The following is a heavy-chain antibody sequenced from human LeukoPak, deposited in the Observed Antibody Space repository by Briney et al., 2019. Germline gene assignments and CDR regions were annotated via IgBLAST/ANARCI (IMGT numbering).Heavy chain of an antibody. CDR2: INSDGSST. D-gene: IGHD3-9*01. CDR1: GFTFSSYW. Sequence: GGSLRLSCAASGFTFSSYWMHWVRQAPGKGLVWVSRINSDGSSTSSADSVKGRFTISRDNAKNTLYLQMNSLRAEDTAVYYCARAPGFASALFAPWGQGTLVTVSS. CDR3: ARAPGFASALFAP. J-gene: IGHJ5*02. V-gene: IGHV3-74*01.